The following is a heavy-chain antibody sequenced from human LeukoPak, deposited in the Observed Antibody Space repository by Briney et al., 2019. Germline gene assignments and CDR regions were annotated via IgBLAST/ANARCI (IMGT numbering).Heavy chain of an antibody. CDR2: IYYSGTT. D-gene: IGHD1-26*01. Sequence: SETLSLTCTISGVSISSSTYYWGWIRQPPGKGLEWIGSIYYSGTTYYNPSLKSRVTISGDTSKNQFSLKLSSVTAADTAVYYCARGRGSYPFDYWGQGTLVTVSS. CDR1: GVSISSSTYY. J-gene: IGHJ4*02. V-gene: IGHV4-39*07. CDR3: ARGRGSYPFDY.